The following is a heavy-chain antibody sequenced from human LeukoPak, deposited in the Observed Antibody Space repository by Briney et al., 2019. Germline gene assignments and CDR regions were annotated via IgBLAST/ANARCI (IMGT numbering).Heavy chain of an antibody. CDR2: TNPRGGST. D-gene: IGHD2-2*01. J-gene: IGHJ4*02. Sequence: RASVKVSCKASGYTFSSYYMHWVRQAPGQGLEWMGITNPRGGSTSYAQKFQGRVTMTRETSTSTVYMELSSLRSEDTAVYYCASDPGCSSTSCPGGFDYWGQGTLVTVSS. V-gene: IGHV1-46*03. CDR1: GYTFSSYY. CDR3: ASDPGCSSTSCPGGFDY.